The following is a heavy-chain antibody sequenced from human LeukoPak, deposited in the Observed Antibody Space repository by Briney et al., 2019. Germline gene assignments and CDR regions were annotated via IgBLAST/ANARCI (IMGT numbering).Heavy chain of an antibody. Sequence: GGSLRLSCAASGFTFSNHGMHWVRQAPGKGLEWVANICYDGSQEYYEDTVQGRFTISRDISKNTLYLQMNSLRAEDTAVYYCARDLAAARLDFRGQGTLVTVSS. D-gene: IGHD6-6*01. V-gene: IGHV3-33*01. J-gene: IGHJ4*02. CDR2: ICYDGSQE. CDR3: ARDLAAARLDF. CDR1: GFTFSNHG.